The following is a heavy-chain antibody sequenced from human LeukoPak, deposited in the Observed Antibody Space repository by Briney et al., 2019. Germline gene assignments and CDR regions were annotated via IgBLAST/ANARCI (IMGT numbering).Heavy chain of an antibody. D-gene: IGHD5-12*01. CDR3: ARAPGYSGYDGLDY. CDR1: GFTFSSYA. Sequence: PGGSLRLPCAASGFTFSSYAMHWIRQAPGKGLEWVAAISYDGSNKYYADSVKGRFTISRDNSKNTLYLQMNSLRAEDTAVYYCARAPGYSGYDGLDYWGQGTLVTVSS. V-gene: IGHV3-30*04. J-gene: IGHJ4*02. CDR2: ISYDGSNK.